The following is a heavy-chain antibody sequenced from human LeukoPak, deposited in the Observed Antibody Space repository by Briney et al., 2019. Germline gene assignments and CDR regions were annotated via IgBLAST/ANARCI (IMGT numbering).Heavy chain of an antibody. V-gene: IGHV4-34*01. CDR1: GGTFSGYY. CDR3: ARLSVIVGSTLEYYYFYMDV. CDR2: SNDSGGT. J-gene: IGHJ6*03. D-gene: IGHD1-26*01. Sequence: SETLSLTCAVYGGTFSGYYWSWIRQPPGKRLEWVGESNDSGGTNYNPSLKSRVTISADKSKNQVSLKLTSVTAADTAVYYCARLSVIVGSTLEYYYFYMDVWGQGTTVTVSS.